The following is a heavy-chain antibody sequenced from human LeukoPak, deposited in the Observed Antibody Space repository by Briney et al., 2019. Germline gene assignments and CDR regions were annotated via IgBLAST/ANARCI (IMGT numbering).Heavy chain of an antibody. V-gene: IGHV4-31*03. CDR3: ARDPRGYCGSTSCFSRAPEDWYFDL. Sequence: SETLSLTCTVSGGSISSGGYYWSWIRQHPGKGLEWIGYIYYSGSAYYNPSLKSRVTISVDTSKNQFSLKLSSVTAADTAVYYCARDPRGYCGSTSCFSRAPEDWYFDLWGRGTLVTVSS. CDR2: IYYSGSA. J-gene: IGHJ2*01. CDR1: GGSISSGGYY. D-gene: IGHD2-2*01.